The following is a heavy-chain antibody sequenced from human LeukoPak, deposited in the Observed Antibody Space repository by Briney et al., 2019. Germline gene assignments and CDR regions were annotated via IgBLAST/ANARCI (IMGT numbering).Heavy chain of an antibody. Sequence: PSETLSLTCAVSGGSISSSNWWSWIRQPPGKGLEWIGEIYHSGSTNYNPSLKSRVTISVDKSKTQFSLKLSSVTAADTAVYYCAPGIFDWLTREEYYFDYWGQGTLVTVSS. D-gene: IGHD3-9*01. CDR1: GGSISSSNW. CDR3: APGIFDWLTREEYYFDY. CDR2: IYHSGST. V-gene: IGHV4-4*02. J-gene: IGHJ4*02.